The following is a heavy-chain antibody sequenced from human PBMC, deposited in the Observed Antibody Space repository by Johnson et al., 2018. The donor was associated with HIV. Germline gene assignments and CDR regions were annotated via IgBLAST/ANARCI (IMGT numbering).Heavy chain of an antibody. J-gene: IGHJ3*02. CDR1: GFTFSNYW. Sequence: MQLVESGGGLVQPGGSLRLSCAASGFTFSNYWMSWVRQAPGKGLEWVANINKAGSEKYYVDSVKGRFTISRDNAKNSLYLQMNSLRAEDTAVYYCAREGYYNFWSGADAFDIWGQGTMVTVSS. CDR3: AREGYYNFWSGADAFDI. V-gene: IGHV3-7*05. D-gene: IGHD3-3*01. CDR2: INKAGSEK.